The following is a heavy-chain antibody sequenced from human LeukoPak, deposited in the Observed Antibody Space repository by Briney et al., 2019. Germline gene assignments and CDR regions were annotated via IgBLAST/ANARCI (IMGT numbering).Heavy chain of an antibody. D-gene: IGHD6-19*01. Sequence: PGGTLRLSCAASGFTFSSYAMSWVRQAPGKGLEWVSAISGSGGSTYYADSVKGRFTISRDNSKNTLYLQMNSLRAEDTAVYYCAKASSGWYGSFDYWGQGTLVTVSS. CDR1: GFTFSSYA. CDR2: ISGSGGST. J-gene: IGHJ4*02. V-gene: IGHV3-23*01. CDR3: AKASSGWYGSFDY.